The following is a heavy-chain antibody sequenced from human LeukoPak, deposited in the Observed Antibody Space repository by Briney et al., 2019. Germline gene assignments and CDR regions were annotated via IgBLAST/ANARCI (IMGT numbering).Heavy chain of an antibody. CDR1: GDSVSSNSAA. Sequence: SQTLSLTCAISGDSVSSNSAAWNWIRQSPSRGLEWLGRTYYRSKWYNDYAVSVKSRITINPDTSKNHFSLQLNSVTPEDAAVYYCARATIAAAGPYFDYWGQGTLVTVSS. CDR3: ARATIAAAGPYFDY. J-gene: IGHJ4*02. CDR2: TYYRSKWYN. D-gene: IGHD6-13*01. V-gene: IGHV6-1*01.